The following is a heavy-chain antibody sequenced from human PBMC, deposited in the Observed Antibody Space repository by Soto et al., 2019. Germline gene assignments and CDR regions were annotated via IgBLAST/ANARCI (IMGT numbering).Heavy chain of an antibody. CDR3: SRDQSGYHEAHYYYYGMDV. D-gene: IGHD3-3*01. CDR1: GFTFGDYA. J-gene: IGHJ6*02. Sequence: HPGGSLRLSCTASGFTFGDYAMSWFRQAPGKGLEWVGFIRRKAHAGTTEYAASVKGRFIISRDDSKSIAYVQMNSLKTEDTAVYYWSRDQSGYHEAHYYYYGMDVGGQGTTLTVSS. V-gene: IGHV3-49*03. CDR2: IRRKAHAGTT.